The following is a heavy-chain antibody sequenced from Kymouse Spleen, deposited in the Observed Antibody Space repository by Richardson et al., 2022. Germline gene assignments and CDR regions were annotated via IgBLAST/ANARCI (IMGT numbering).Heavy chain of an antibody. CDR3: ARDVRITMVRGVKGYGMDV. V-gene: IGHV3-33*01. J-gene: IGHJ6*02. CDR2: IWYDGSNK. CDR1: GFTFSSYG. Sequence: QVQLVESGGGVVQPGRSLRLSCAASGFTFSSYGMHWVRQAPGKGLEWVAVIWYDGSNKYYADSVKGRFTISRDNSKNTLYLQMNSLRAEDTAVYYCARDVRITMVRGVKGYGMDVWGQGTTVTVSS. D-gene: IGHD3-10*01.